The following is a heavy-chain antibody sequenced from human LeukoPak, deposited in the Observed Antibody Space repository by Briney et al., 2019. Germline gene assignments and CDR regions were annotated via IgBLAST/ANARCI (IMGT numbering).Heavy chain of an antibody. Sequence: PGGSLRLSCAASGFTFSNIAMTWVRQAPGERLEWVSTISGSGESTYYADSLKGRFTISRDNSKNTLYLQMNNLRAEDTAVYYCATPRGTVATGAVYWGQGTLVTVSS. CDR3: ATPRGTVATGAVY. V-gene: IGHV3-23*01. CDR2: ISGSGEST. CDR1: GFTFSNIA. D-gene: IGHD4-23*01. J-gene: IGHJ4*02.